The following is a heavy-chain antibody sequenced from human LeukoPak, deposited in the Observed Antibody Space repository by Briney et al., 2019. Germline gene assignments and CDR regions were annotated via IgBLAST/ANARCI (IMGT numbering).Heavy chain of an antibody. CDR2: IYSGGST. CDR1: GFTVSSNY. V-gene: IGHV3-53*01. J-gene: IGHJ4*02. D-gene: IGHD6-13*01. CDR3: AKDKFGSSWYRGFDY. Sequence: PGGSLRLSCAASGFTVSSNYMSWVRQAPGKGLEWVSVIYSGGSTYYADSVKGRFTISRDNSKNTLYLQMNSLRAEDTAVYYCAKDKFGSSWYRGFDYWGQGTLVTVSS.